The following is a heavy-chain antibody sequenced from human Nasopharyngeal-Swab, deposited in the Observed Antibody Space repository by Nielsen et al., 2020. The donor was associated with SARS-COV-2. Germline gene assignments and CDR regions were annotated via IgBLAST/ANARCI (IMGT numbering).Heavy chain of an antibody. Sequence: PETLSLTCAVYGGSFTTYSWIWIRQPPGKGLEWIGEINHIGSTNYNTYNPSLNSRVTISLATSKNQFSLTLTSVTAADTAIYFCARGRYYGDYDYWGQGALVTVSS. V-gene: IGHV4-34*01. CDR3: ARGRYYGDYDY. CDR2: INHIGST. J-gene: IGHJ4*02. CDR1: GGSFTTYS. D-gene: IGHD4-17*01.